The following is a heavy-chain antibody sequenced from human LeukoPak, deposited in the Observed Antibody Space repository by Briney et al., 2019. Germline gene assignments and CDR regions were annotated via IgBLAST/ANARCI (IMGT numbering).Heavy chain of an antibody. V-gene: IGHV3-23*01. CDR1: GITLSNYG. J-gene: IGHJ4*02. CDR3: AKRGVVIRVILVGFHKEAYYFDS. Sequence: GGSLRLSCAVSGITLSNYGMSWVRQAPGKGLEWVAGISGIGGGTNYADSVKGRFTISRDNPKNTLFLQMNSLRAEDTAVYFCAKRGVVIRVILVGFHKEAYYFDSWGRGALVTVSS. D-gene: IGHD3-22*01. CDR2: ISGIGGGT.